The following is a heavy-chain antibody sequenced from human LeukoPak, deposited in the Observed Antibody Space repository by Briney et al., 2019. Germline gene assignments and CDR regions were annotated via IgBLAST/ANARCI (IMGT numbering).Heavy chain of an antibody. V-gene: IGHV1-69*06. J-gene: IGHJ6*04. CDR2: IIPIFGTA. CDR3: AKVHYDILTGPPFYYYGMDV. Sequence: ASVKVSCKASGGTFSSYAISWVRQAPGRGLEWMGGIIPIFGTANYAQKFQGRVTITADKSTSTAYMELSSLRSEDTAVYYCAKVHYDILTGPPFYYYGMDVWGKGTTVTVSS. D-gene: IGHD3-9*01. CDR1: GGTFSSYA.